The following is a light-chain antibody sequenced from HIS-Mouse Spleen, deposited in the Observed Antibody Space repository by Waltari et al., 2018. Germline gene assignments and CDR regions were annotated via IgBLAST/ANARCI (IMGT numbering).Light chain of an antibody. CDR3: QAWDSSTDVV. CDR2: QDS. CDR1: KLGEKD. V-gene: IGLV3-1*01. J-gene: IGLJ2*01. Sequence: SYELTQPPSVSVSPGQTASITCSGDKLGEKDACWYQKKPGQSPVLVIYQDSKRPSGIPERFSGSNSGNTATLTISGTQAMDEADYYCQAWDSSTDVVFGGGTKLTVL.